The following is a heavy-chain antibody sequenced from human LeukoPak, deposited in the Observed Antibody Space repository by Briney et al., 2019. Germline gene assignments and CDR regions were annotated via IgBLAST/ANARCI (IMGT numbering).Heavy chain of an antibody. V-gene: IGHV3-74*01. CDR2: ISSDESST. J-gene: IGHJ3*02. CDR1: GFTFNSYW. D-gene: IGHD1-26*01. CDR3: ARGAHVLDI. Sequence: PGGSLRLSCAASGFTFNSYWMHWVRQAPGKELVWVSRISSDESSTTYVDSVKGRFTISRDNAKNTLYLQMNSLRAEDTAVYFCARGAHVLDIWGQGTMVTVSS.